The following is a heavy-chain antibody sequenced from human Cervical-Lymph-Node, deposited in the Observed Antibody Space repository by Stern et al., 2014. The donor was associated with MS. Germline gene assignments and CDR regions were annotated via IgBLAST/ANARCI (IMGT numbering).Heavy chain of an antibody. V-gene: IGHV1-2*02. CDR2: INPNSGAT. CDR1: GYTFTDYY. J-gene: IGHJ4*02. Sequence: QMQLVQSGAEVKKPGASVKVSCKASGYTFTDYYITWVRQAPGQGLEWMGWINPNSGATHYAQKSQGSVTMARDMSITSAYMELSRLRSDDTAVYYCARATHYYGSGAHLLFDHWGQGTLVTVS. CDR3: ARATHYYGSGAHLLFDH. D-gene: IGHD3-10*01.